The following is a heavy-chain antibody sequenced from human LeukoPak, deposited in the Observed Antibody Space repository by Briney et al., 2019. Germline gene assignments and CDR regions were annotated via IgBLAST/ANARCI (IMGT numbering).Heavy chain of an antibody. CDR2: IHSDGSIT. Sequence: GGSLRLSCAASGFTFSTYWMHWVRQAPGKGLVWVSRIHSDGSITGYADSVKGRFTISRDNAKHTLYLQMNSLRAEDTAVYYCTRGFTGYEYWGQGTLVTVSS. J-gene: IGHJ4*02. CDR3: TRGFTGYEY. CDR1: GFTFSTYW. V-gene: IGHV3-74*01. D-gene: IGHD5-12*01.